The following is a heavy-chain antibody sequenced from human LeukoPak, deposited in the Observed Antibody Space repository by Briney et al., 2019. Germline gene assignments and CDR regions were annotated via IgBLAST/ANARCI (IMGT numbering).Heavy chain of an antibody. CDR1: GFTFSSYS. V-gene: IGHV3-21*01. CDR3: ARGSSLKWELLGGSEPKSPIDY. D-gene: IGHD1-26*01. Sequence: GGSLRLSCAASGFTFSSYSMNWVRQAPGKGLEWVSSISSSSSYIYYADSVKGRFTISRDNAKNSLYLQMNSLRAEDTAVYYCARGSSLKWELLGGSEPKSPIDYWGQGTLVTVSS. J-gene: IGHJ4*02. CDR2: ISSSSSYI.